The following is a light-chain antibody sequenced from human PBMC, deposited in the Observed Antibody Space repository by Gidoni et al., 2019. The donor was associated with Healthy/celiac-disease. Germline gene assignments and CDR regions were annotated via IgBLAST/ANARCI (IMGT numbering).Light chain of an antibody. J-gene: IGKJ5*01. Sequence: IVLTQSPGTLSLSPGERATLSCRASQSVSSSYLAWYQQKPGQAPRLLIYGASSRATGIPDRCSGRGAGTDFTLTISRLETEDVAVYYWQQYGSSPGTFGQGTRLEIK. V-gene: IGKV3-20*01. CDR3: QQYGSSPGT. CDR2: GAS. CDR1: QSVSSSY.